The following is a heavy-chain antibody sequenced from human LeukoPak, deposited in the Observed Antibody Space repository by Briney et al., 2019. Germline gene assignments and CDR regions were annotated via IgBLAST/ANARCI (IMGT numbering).Heavy chain of an antibody. CDR3: ASGIAVAGSFDY. CDR1: GFNFSSYW. D-gene: IGHD6-19*01. CDR2: IKQDGSEK. Sequence: GGSLRLSCAASGFNFSSYWMSWVRQAPGKGLEWVANIKQDGSEKYYVDSVKGRFTISRDNAKNSLYLQMNSLRAEDTAVYYCASGIAVAGSFDYWGQGTLVTVSS. V-gene: IGHV3-7*01. J-gene: IGHJ4*02.